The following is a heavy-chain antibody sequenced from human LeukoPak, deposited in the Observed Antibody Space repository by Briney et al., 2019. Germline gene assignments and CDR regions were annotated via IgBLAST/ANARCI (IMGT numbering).Heavy chain of an antibody. V-gene: IGHV3-23*01. D-gene: IGHD2-15*01. CDR2: ISGGDDRT. J-gene: IGHJ4*02. Sequence: GGSLRLSCAASGFFFSSYAMTWVRQAPGKRLEWVSSISGGDDRTYYTDSVKGRFTISRDSSKNTLYLQMNSLRVDDTAVYYCATRPGGIIGPLDYWGQGILVTVSS. CDR1: GFFFSSYA. CDR3: ATRPGGIIGPLDY.